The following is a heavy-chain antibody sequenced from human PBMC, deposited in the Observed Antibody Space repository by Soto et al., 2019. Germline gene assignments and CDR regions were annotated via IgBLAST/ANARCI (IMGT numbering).Heavy chain of an antibody. Sequence: SETLSLTCTVSGGSVSSGSYYWSWIRQPPGKGLEWIGYIYYSGSTNYNPSLKSRVTISVDTSKNQFSLKLSSVTAADTAVYYCASARGMTTGTYYYYYGMDVWGQGTTVTVSS. J-gene: IGHJ6*02. V-gene: IGHV4-61*01. CDR1: GGSVSSGSYY. CDR3: ASARGMTTGTYYYYYGMDV. CDR2: IYYSGST. D-gene: IGHD4-17*01.